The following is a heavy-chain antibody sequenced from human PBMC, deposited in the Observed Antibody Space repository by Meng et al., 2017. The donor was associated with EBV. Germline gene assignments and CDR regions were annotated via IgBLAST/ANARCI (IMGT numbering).Heavy chain of an antibody. CDR3: ARERPGGMATTPYFDY. CDR2: IIPILGIA. CDR1: GGTFSSYV. V-gene: IGHV1-69*10. Sequence: QGQAVESGAEVEKPGSSVKVSCKASGGTFSSYVISWVRQAPGQGREGMGGIIPILGIANYAQKFQGRVTITADKSTSTAYMELSSLRSEDTAVYYCARERPGGMATTPYFDYWGQGTLVTVSS. J-gene: IGHJ4*02. D-gene: IGHD5-24*01.